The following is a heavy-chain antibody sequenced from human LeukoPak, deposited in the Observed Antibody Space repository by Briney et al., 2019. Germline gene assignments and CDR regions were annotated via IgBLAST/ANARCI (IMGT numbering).Heavy chain of an antibody. D-gene: IGHD2-2*01. Sequence: PGGSLSLSCAASGFTFSGYGMQWVRQAPGQGLEWVAFIRYDGSNRYYADSVKGRFTIARDNSKNTLYLQMNSLTAEDTAVYYCAKDSSQVVPAAILDYWGQGTLVTVSP. V-gene: IGHV3-30*02. J-gene: IGHJ4*02. CDR1: GFTFSGYG. CDR3: AKDSSQVVPAAILDY. CDR2: IRYDGSNR.